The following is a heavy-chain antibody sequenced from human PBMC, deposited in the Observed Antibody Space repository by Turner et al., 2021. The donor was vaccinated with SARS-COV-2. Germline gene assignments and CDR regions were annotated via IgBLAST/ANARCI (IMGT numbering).Heavy chain of an antibody. CDR3: ATAPPYCTNGVCPNWFDH. V-gene: IGHV1-24*01. J-gene: IGHJ5*02. Sequence: QVPLLQSGAEVQKPGASVTLSCKVSGYTLIEFSMHWVRPAPGNGLEGMGGFDPEDGETIYAQKFQGRVTMTEDTSTDTAYMELSSLRSEDTAVYYCATAPPYCTNGVCPNWFDHWGQGTLVTVSS. CDR1: GYTLIEFS. CDR2: FDPEDGET. D-gene: IGHD2-8*01.